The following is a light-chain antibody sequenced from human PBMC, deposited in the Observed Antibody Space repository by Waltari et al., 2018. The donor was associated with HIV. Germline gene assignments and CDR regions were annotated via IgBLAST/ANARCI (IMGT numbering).Light chain of an antibody. J-gene: IGKJ4*01. Sequence: DIVMSQSPDSLAVSLGERATINCKSSQSVLYISNNKHYLAWYPQKPGQPPKLLIYWASTRESGVPDRFSGSGSGPDFTLTISSLQAEDVAVYYCQQYYSLPLTFGGGTKVEIK. CDR2: WAS. CDR3: QQYYSLPLT. CDR1: QSVLYISNNKHY. V-gene: IGKV4-1*01.